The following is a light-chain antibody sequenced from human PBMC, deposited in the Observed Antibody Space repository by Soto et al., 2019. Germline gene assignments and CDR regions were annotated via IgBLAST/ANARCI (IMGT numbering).Light chain of an antibody. V-gene: IGLV2-14*03. CDR3: GSYTTSGSVV. Sequence: QSVLTQPASVFGSAGQSIAIACIGTSSDVGAYNYVSWYQQHPGKAPKLVIYDVNNRPSGVSNRFSGSKSGNTASLTISGLQAEDEADYYCGSYTTSGSVVFGGGTKLTVL. J-gene: IGLJ2*01. CDR1: SSDVGAYNY. CDR2: DVN.